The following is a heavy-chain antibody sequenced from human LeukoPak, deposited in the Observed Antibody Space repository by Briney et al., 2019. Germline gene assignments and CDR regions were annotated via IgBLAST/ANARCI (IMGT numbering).Heavy chain of an antibody. Sequence: GGSLRLSCATSGFTFKNYAMNWVRQAPGKGLEWVSSISGDSSDIYYADSLKGRFTISRDNAKNSLYLQMNSLRAEDTAVYYCARGTMFPYYFDYWGQGTLVTVSS. V-gene: IGHV3-21*01. CDR3: ARGTMFPYYFDY. CDR2: ISGDSSDI. J-gene: IGHJ4*02. D-gene: IGHD3-10*02. CDR1: GFTFKNYA.